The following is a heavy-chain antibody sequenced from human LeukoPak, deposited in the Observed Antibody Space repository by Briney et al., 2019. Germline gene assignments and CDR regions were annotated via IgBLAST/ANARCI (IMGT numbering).Heavy chain of an antibody. CDR2: IYYSGST. CDR1: GDSISSYY. J-gene: IGHJ4*02. V-gene: IGHV4-59*08. Sequence: SETLSLTCTVSGDSISSYYLSWIRQPPGKGLEWLGYIYYSGSTNYNPSLKSRVTISVDTSKNQFSLKLSSVTAADTAVYYCARHGPLERPFYFDYWGQGILVTVSS. CDR3: ARHGPLERPFYFDY. D-gene: IGHD1-1*01.